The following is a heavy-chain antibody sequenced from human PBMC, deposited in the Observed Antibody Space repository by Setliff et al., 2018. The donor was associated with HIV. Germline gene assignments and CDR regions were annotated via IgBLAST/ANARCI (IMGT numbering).Heavy chain of an antibody. CDR2: VHHSGST. V-gene: IGHV4-59*08. D-gene: IGHD3-22*01. CDR1: GGSITAYY. CDR3: ARQGAGYYYDSSEYYTGNGFDF. Sequence: SETLSLTCTVSGGSITAYYWAWIRQPPGKGLEWIGGVHHSGSTHYNPSLRSRVTISPQTSKNQFSLELTSVTAADTAVYYCARQGAGYYYDSSEYYTGNGFDFWGQGTLVTVSS. J-gene: IGHJ3*01.